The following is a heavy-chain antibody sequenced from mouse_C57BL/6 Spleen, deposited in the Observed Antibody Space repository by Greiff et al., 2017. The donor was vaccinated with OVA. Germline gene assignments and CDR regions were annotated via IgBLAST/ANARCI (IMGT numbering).Heavy chain of an antibody. CDR3: ATYGSSSYYAMDY. Sequence: VQLQQSGPELVKPGASVKISCKASGYSFTDYNMNWVKQSNGKSLEWIGVITPNYGTTSYNQKFKGKATLTVDQSSSTAYMQLNSLTSEDSAVYYCATYGSSSYYAMDYWGQGTSVTVSS. CDR1: GYSFTDYN. J-gene: IGHJ4*01. CDR2: ITPNYGTT. V-gene: IGHV1-39*01. D-gene: IGHD1-1*01.